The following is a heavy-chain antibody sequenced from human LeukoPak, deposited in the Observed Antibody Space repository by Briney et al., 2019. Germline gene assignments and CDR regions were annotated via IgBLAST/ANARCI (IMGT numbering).Heavy chain of an antibody. CDR1: GFTFSSYC. CDR3: ARTRVG. J-gene: IGHJ1*01. CDR2: IKENRSLK. Sequence: PAGSLCLSCAVSGFTFSSYCMHWVRHAPGQGQGWVVNIKENRSLKDYVDSVKGRFTVTRDNAKNSLFLPMNSLRFEDAAVDRCARTRVGWGQGTLVTVSS. D-gene: IGHD2-15*01. V-gene: IGHV3-7*04.